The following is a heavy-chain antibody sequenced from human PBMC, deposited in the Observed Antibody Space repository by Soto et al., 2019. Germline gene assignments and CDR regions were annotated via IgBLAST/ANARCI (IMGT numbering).Heavy chain of an antibody. J-gene: IGHJ4*02. CDR2: ISYDGSNK. CDR3: AKDQDYGDYGGYFAY. D-gene: IGHD4-17*01. Sequence: QVQLVESGGGVVQPGRSLRLSCAASGFTFSSYGMHWVRQAPGKGLEWVAVISYDGSNKYYADSLKGRITISRDNSKHTLYLQMISLRAEDTAVYYCAKDQDYGDYGGYFAYGGQGTLVTVSS. V-gene: IGHV3-30*18. CDR1: GFTFSSYG.